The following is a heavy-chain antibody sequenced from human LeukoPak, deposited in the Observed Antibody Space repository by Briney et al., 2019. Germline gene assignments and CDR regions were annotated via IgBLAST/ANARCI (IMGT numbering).Heavy chain of an antibody. CDR2: IKQDGSEK. J-gene: IGHJ4*02. D-gene: IGHD4-17*01. Sequence: GGSLRLSCAASGFTFSSYWMSWVRHAPGKGLEWVANIKQDGSEKYYVDSVKGRFTISRDNAKNSLYLQMNSLRAEDTAVYYCARVGHDYGDYWFPFDYWGQGTLVTVSS. CDR3: ARVGHDYGDYWFPFDY. CDR1: GFTFSSYW. V-gene: IGHV3-7*01.